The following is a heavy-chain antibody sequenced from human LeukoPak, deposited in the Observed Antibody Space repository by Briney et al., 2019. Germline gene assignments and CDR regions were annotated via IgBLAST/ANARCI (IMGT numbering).Heavy chain of an antibody. D-gene: IGHD3-3*01. CDR3: VRMGQDGGYYLDY. CDR1: GYSLISHG. CDR2: INTNTGNP. V-gene: IGHV7-4-1*02. J-gene: IGHJ4*02. Sequence: ASVKVSCKASGYSLISHGMNWVRQAPGQGLEWMGWINTNTGNPTYAQGFTGRFVFSLDTPVNTAYLQTSSLQAEDTAVYYCVRMGQDGGYYLDYWGQGTLVTVSS.